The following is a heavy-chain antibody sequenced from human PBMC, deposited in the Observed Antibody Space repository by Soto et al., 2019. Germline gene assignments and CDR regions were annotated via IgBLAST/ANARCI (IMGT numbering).Heavy chain of an antibody. V-gene: IGHV4-30-4*01. D-gene: IGHD3-10*01. Sequence: SETLSLTCTVSGGSISSGDYYWSWIRQPPGKGLEWIGYIYYSGSTYYNPSLKSRVTISVDTSKNQFSLKLSSVTAADTAVYYCARTSYGSGPSQRDWFDPWGQGTLVTVSS. J-gene: IGHJ5*02. CDR1: GGSISSGDYY. CDR3: ARTSYGSGPSQRDWFDP. CDR2: IYYSGST.